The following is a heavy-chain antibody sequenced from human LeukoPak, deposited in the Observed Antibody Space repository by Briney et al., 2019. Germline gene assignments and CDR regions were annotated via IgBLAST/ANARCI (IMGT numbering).Heavy chain of an antibody. CDR2: INPSGGTT. V-gene: IGHV1-46*01. J-gene: IGHJ4*02. CDR3: ARDGGSHGFDY. D-gene: IGHD1-26*01. Sequence: ASVTVSCKASGYTFTNYYIHWVRQASGQGLEWMGIINPSGGTTSYAQKFQGRVTMTRDTSTSTVYMELSSLRSEDTAVYNCARDGGSHGFDYWGQGTLVTVSS. CDR1: GYTFTNYY.